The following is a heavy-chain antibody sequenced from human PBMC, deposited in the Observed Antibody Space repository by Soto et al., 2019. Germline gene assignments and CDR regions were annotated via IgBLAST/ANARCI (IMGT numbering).Heavy chain of an antibody. J-gene: IGHJ6*02. Sequence: GASVKVSCKASGGTFSSYAISWVRQAPGQGLEWMGGIIPIFGTANYAQKFQGRVTITADESTSTAYMELSSLRSEDTAVYYCARVRRYYDFWSGYYEGGDYYYGMDVWGQGTTVTGSS. CDR1: GGTFSSYA. V-gene: IGHV1-69*13. D-gene: IGHD3-3*01. CDR2: IIPIFGTA. CDR3: ARVRRYYDFWSGYYEGGDYYYGMDV.